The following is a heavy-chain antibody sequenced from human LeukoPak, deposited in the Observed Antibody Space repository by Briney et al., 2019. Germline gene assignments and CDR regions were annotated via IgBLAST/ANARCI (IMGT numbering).Heavy chain of an antibody. CDR1: GFTFSSYG. CDR3: AKGRGQGFDY. V-gene: IGHV3-23*01. Sequence: GGSLRLSCAASGFTFSSYGMSWVRQAPGKGLEWVLLIHKSDGSTYYADSVKGRFTISRDNSNNTLYLQMHGLRSEDTAVYYCAKGRGQGFDYWGQGTLVTVSS. D-gene: IGHD3-10*01. CDR2: IHKSDGST. J-gene: IGHJ4*02.